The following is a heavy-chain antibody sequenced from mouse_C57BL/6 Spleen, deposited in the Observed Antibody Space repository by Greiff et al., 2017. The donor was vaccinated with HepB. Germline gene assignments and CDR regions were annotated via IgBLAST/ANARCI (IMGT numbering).Heavy chain of an antibody. CDR1: GYSITSGYY. CDR2: ISYDGSN. Sequence: EVQLQQSGPGLVKPSQSLSLTCSVTGYSITSGYYWNWIRQFPGNKLEWMGYISYDGSNNYNPSLKNRISITRDTSKNQFFLKLNSVTTEDTATYYCARVNWVFDYWGQGTTLTVSS. J-gene: IGHJ2*01. CDR3: ARVNWVFDY. D-gene: IGHD4-1*01. V-gene: IGHV3-6*01.